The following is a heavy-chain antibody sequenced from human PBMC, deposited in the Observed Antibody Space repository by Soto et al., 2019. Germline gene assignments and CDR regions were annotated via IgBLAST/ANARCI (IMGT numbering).Heavy chain of an antibody. Sequence: ASVKVSCKASGFTFTGSAVQWVRQARGQRLEWIGWIVVGSGNTNYAQKFQERVTITRDMSTSTAYMELSSLRFEDTAVYYCAARNDSSGYYYYYGMDVWGQGTTVTVSS. CDR1: GFTFTGSA. J-gene: IGHJ6*02. CDR3: AARNDSSGYYYYYGMDV. V-gene: IGHV1-58*01. CDR2: IVVGSGNT. D-gene: IGHD3-22*01.